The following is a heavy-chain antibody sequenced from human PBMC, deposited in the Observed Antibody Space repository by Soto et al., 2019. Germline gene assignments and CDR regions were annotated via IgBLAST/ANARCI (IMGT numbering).Heavy chain of an antibody. J-gene: IGHJ5*01. CDR2: VSPNSGNT. V-gene: IGHV1-8*01. CDR3: ARGRFYSETSTWFGF. Sequence: ASVKVSGKASGYTFIDYDINWVRQAPGQGLEWMGWVSPNSGNTVYAQRFQDRVTMTRDTSISTAYMELSSLRFEDTAMYYCARGRFYSETSTWFGFWGQGTPVTVS. D-gene: IGHD2-2*01. CDR1: GYTFIDYD.